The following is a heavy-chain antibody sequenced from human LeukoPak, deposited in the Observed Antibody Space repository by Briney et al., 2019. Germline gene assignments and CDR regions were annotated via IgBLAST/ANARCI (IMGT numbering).Heavy chain of an antibody. CDR1: GFTFSSYG. CDR2: ISYDGSNK. J-gene: IGHJ5*02. CDR3: AKEAAGTPWFDP. D-gene: IGHD6-13*01. V-gene: IGHV3-30*18. Sequence: PGGSLRLSCAASGFTFSSYGMHWVRQAPGKGLEWVAVISYDGSNKYYADSVKGRFTISRDNSKNTLYLQMNSLRAEDTAVYYCAKEAAGTPWFDPWGQGTLVTVSS.